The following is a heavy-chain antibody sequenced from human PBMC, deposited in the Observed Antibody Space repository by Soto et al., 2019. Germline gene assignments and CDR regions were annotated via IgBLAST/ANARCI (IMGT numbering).Heavy chain of an antibody. V-gene: IGHV5-51*01. Sequence: GESLKISCKASGYSFTSYWIGWVRQMPGKGLEWMGIIYPGDSDTRYSPSFQGQVTISADKSISTAYLQWSSLKASDTAMYYCVRQRRYFYWLLPNDAFDIWGQGTMVTVSS. CDR3: VRQRRYFYWLLPNDAFDI. CDR1: GYSFTSYW. J-gene: IGHJ3*02. CDR2: IYPGDSDT. D-gene: IGHD3-9*01.